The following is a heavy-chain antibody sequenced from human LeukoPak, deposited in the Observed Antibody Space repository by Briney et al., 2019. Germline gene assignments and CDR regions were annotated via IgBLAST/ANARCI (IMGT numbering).Heavy chain of an antibody. D-gene: IGHD5-12*01. CDR2: IGSSGSTV. V-gene: IGHV3-48*03. Sequence: PGGTLRLSCAASGFTFSAYEMNWVRQAPGKGLEWVSYIGSSGSTVYYADSVKGRFTISRDNAKNSLYMQMESLRDEDTAIYYCARDLLSVDNYDALDIWGQGTMVTVSS. J-gene: IGHJ3*02. CDR3: ARDLLSVDNYDALDI. CDR1: GFTFSAYE.